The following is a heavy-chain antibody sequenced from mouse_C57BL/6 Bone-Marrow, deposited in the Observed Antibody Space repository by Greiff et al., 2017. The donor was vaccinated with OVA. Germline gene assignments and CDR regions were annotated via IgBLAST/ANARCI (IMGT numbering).Heavy chain of an antibody. CDR2: IHPNSGST. V-gene: IGHV1-64*01. J-gene: IGHJ4*01. CDR3: ARTGFYAMDY. CDR1: GYTFTSYC. Sequence: QVQLQQPGAELVKPGASVKLSCKASGYTFTSYCMHWVKQRPGQGLEWIGMIHPNSGSTNYNEKFKSKATLTVDKSSSTSYKQRSSLTSEDSAVYYCARTGFYAMDYWGQGTSVTVSS.